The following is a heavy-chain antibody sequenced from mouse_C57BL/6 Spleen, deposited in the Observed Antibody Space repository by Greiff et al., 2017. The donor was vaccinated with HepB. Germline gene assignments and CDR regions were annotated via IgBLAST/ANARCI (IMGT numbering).Heavy chain of an antibody. CDR1: GYAFSSSW. V-gene: IGHV1-82*01. J-gene: IGHJ1*03. CDR3: ARFAEGGWYFDV. Sequence: VQLQQSGPELVKPGASVKISCKASGYAFSSSWMNWVKQRPGKGLEWIGRIYPGDGDTNYNGKFKGKATLTADKSSSTAYMQLSSLTSEDSAVYFWARFAEGGWYFDVWGTGTTVTVSS. CDR2: IYPGDGDT.